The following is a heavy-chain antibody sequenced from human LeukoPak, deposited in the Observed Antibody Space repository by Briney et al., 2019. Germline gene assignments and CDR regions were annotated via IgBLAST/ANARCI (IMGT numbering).Heavy chain of an antibody. D-gene: IGHD3-9*01. Sequence: ASVKVSCKASGYTFTGYYMHWVRQAPGQGLEWMGWINPNSGGTNYAQKFQGRVTMTRDTSISTAYMELSRLRSDDTAVYYCARDGGGVITIGNWFDPWGQGTLSPSPQ. CDR1: GYTFTGYY. V-gene: IGHV1-2*02. CDR2: INPNSGGT. CDR3: ARDGGGVITIGNWFDP. J-gene: IGHJ5*02.